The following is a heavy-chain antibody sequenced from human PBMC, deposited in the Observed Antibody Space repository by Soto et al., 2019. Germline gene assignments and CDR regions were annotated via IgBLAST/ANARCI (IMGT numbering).Heavy chain of an antibody. D-gene: IGHD3-9*01. Sequence: SETLSLTCAVYGGSFSGYYWSWIRQPPGKWLEWIGEINHSGSTNYNPSLKSRDTISVDTSKNQFSLKLSSVTAADTAVYYCARGPTGDAFDIWGQGTMVTVSS. CDR2: INHSGST. CDR1: GGSFSGYY. CDR3: ARGPTGDAFDI. J-gene: IGHJ3*02. V-gene: IGHV4-34*01.